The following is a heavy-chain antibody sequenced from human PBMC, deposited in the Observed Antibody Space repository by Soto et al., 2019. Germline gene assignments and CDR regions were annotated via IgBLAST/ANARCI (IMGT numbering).Heavy chain of an antibody. V-gene: IGHV4-59*08. J-gene: IGHJ4*02. D-gene: IGHD5-12*01. CDR3: ARYSGYDSPPPYYFDY. CDR2: IYYSGST. Sequence: SETLSLTCTVSGGSISSYYWSWIQQPPGKGLEWIGYIYYSGSTNYNPSLKSRVTISVDTSKNQFSLKMSSVTAADTAVYYCARYSGYDSPPPYYFDYWGQGTLVTVSS. CDR1: GGSISSYY.